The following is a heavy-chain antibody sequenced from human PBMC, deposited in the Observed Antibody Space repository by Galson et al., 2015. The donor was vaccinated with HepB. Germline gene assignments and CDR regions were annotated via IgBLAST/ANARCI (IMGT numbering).Heavy chain of an antibody. V-gene: IGHV3-74*01. CDR1: GFTFSSYW. Sequence: SLRLSCAASGFTFSSYWMHWVRQAPGKGLVWVSRINSDGSSTSYADSVKGRFTISRDNAKNTLYLQMNSLRAEDTAVYYCARSYYGSGSTQDYYYGMDVWCQGTTVTVSS. CDR3: ARSYYGSGSTQDYYYGMDV. CDR2: INSDGSST. J-gene: IGHJ6*02. D-gene: IGHD3-10*01.